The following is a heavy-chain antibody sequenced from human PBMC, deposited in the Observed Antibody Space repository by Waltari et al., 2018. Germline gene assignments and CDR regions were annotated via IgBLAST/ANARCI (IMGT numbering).Heavy chain of an antibody. J-gene: IGHJ3*02. V-gene: IGHV4-61*02. CDR2: IYTSGST. CDR3: ARSGYDYGFAFDI. CDR1: GGSISSGSYY. D-gene: IGHD5-12*01. Sequence: QVQLQESGPGLVKPSQTLSLTCTVSGGSISSGSYYWSWIRQPAGKGLEWIGRIYTSGSTNYNPSLKSRVTISVDTSKNQFSLKLSSVTAADTAVYYCARSGYDYGFAFDIWGQGTMVTVSS.